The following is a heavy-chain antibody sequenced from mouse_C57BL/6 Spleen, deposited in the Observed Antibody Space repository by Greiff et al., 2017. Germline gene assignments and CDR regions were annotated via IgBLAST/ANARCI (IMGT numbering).Heavy chain of an antibody. D-gene: IGHD1-1*01. CDR3: ATPTVVARYWYFDV. CDR1: GYTFTSYG. J-gene: IGHJ1*03. V-gene: IGHV1-81*01. CDR2: IYPRSGNT. Sequence: VKVVESGAELARPGASVKLSCKASGYTFTSYGISWVKQRTGQGLEWIGEIYPRSGNTYYNEKFKGKATLTADKSSSTAYMELRSLTSEDSAVYFCATPTVVARYWYFDVWGTGTTVTVSS.